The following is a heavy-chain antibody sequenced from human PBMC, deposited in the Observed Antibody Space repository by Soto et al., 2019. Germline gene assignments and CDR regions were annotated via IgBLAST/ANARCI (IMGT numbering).Heavy chain of an antibody. J-gene: IGHJ4*02. V-gene: IGHV3-23*01. CDR3: AKEGSRDDYCFDY. Sequence: LRPSYAGSGFPFSNYAMNLVRQAPGKGLDWVSTLSGSGATTYYADSVKGRFTISRDNSRNTLYLQMNSLRAEDTAIYYCAKEGSRDDYCFDYWGQGTLVTVSS. CDR2: LSGSGATT. D-gene: IGHD1-26*01. CDR1: GFPFSNYA.